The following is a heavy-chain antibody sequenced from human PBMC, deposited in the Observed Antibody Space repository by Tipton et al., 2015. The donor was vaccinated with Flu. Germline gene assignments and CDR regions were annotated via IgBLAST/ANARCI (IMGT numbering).Heavy chain of an antibody. V-gene: IGHV4-38-2*02. CDR2: IYHSGST. Sequence: LRLSCAVSGYSISSGYYWGWIRQPPGKGLEWIGSIYHSGSTYCNPSLKSRVTISVDTSKNQFSLKLSSVTAADTAVYYCARDLAHVAAAGFDYWGQGTLVTVSS. J-gene: IGHJ4*02. D-gene: IGHD6-13*01. CDR3: ARDLAHVAAAGFDY. CDR1: GYSISSGYY.